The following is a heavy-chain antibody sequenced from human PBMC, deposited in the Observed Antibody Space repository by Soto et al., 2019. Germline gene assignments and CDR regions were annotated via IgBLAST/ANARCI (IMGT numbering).Heavy chain of an antibody. V-gene: IGHV1-69*12. CDR3: AGACGDYYYYCGMDV. CDR2: IIAIFGTA. J-gene: IGHJ6*02. Sequence: QFQLVHSGAEVKKPGSSVKVSCKASGGTFSSYAISWVRQAPGQGLEGMGGIIAIFGTANYAQKCQGRVTITADESTSTAYMELGSLRSEDTAVDYCAGACGDYYYYCGMDVWGQGTTVTVSS. D-gene: IGHD2-21*01. CDR1: GGTFSSYA.